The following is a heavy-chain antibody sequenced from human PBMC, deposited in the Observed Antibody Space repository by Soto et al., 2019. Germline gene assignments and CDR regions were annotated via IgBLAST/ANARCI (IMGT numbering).Heavy chain of an antibody. D-gene: IGHD5-12*01. Sequence: PGGSLRLSCAASGFTFSNYAMSWVRQAPGKGLEWVSVISGSGDSTYYADSVKGRFTISRDNSKNTLYLQMNSLRAEDTAVYYCARDYYRFNSGYGFSMDVWGQGTTVTVSS. V-gene: IGHV3-23*01. J-gene: IGHJ6*02. CDR2: ISGSGDST. CDR3: ARDYYRFNSGYGFSMDV. CDR1: GFTFSNYA.